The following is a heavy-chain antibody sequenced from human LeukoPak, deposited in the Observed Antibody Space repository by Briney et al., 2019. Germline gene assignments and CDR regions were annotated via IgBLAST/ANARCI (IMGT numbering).Heavy chain of an antibody. Sequence: SVKVSCKASGGTFSSYAISWVRQAPGQGLEWMGRIIPIFGTANYAQKFQGRVTITTDESTSTAYMELSRLRSEDTAVYYCARGDLVGALGWFDPWGQGTLVTVSS. CDR3: ARGDLVGALGWFDP. CDR1: GGTFSSYA. CDR2: IIPIFGTA. J-gene: IGHJ5*02. V-gene: IGHV1-69*05. D-gene: IGHD1-26*01.